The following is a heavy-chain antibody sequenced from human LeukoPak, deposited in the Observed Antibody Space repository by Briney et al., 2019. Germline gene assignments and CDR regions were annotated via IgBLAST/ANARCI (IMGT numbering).Heavy chain of an antibody. CDR2: INSDGRST. CDR1: RFTFSNYW. V-gene: IGHV3-74*01. CDR3: ARGAHYYESSGQFFDF. J-gene: IGHJ4*02. Sequence: PGGSLRLSCAASRFTFSNYWMHWVRHAPGKGLVWVSRINSDGRSTSYADPVKGRFTISRDNAKSTLFLQINNLRTEDTAVYYCARGAHYYESSGQFFDFWGQGTLVTVAS. D-gene: IGHD3-22*01.